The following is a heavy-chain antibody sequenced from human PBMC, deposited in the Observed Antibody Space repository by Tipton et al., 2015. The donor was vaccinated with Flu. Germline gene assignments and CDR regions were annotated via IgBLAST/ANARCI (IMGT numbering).Heavy chain of an antibody. D-gene: IGHD2-15*01. J-gene: IGHJ3*02. Sequence: TLSLTCTVSGGSISSGSYYWSWIRQPAGKGLEWLGRIYTSGSTNYNPSLKSRVTMSGDTSKNQFSLKMSSVTAADTAVYYCARGPCSGGNCYVKGAFDIWGQVTMVTVSS. V-gene: IGHV4-61*02. CDR2: IYTSGST. CDR1: GGSISSGSYY. CDR3: ARGPCSGGNCYVKGAFDI.